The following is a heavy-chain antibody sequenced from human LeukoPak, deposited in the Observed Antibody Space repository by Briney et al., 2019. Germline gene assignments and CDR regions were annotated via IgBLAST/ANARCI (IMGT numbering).Heavy chain of an antibody. CDR1: GFTFSSYS. J-gene: IGHJ4*02. CDR2: ISRDSGTI. D-gene: IGHD3-16*01. Sequence: GGSLRLSCAASGFTFSSYSGNWVRQAPGKGLEWVSIISRDSGTIIYADSVTGRFTISRDNAKNSLYLQMDSLRAEDTAVYFCAASPPGGPIDYWGQGALVSVSS. CDR3: AASPPGGPIDY. V-gene: IGHV3-21*01.